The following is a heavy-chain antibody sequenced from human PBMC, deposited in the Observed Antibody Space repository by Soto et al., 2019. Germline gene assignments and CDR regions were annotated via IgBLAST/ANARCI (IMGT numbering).Heavy chain of an antibody. J-gene: IGHJ6*03. CDR3: ARNFKDAYYYYYMDV. V-gene: IGHV4-59*01. CDR1: GGSISSYY. Sequence: QVQLQESGPGLVKPSETLSLTCTVSGGSISSYYWSWIRQPPGKGLEWIGYIYYSGSTNYNHSLKSLVTISVDTSKNQFSLKLSSVTAADTAVYYCARNFKDAYYYYYMDVWGKGTTVTVSS. D-gene: IGHD2-15*01. CDR2: IYYSGST.